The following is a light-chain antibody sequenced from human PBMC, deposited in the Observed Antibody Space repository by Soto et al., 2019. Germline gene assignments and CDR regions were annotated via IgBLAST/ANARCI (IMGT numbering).Light chain of an antibody. Sequence: EIVLTQSPATLSLSPGERATLSCRASQSVNSYLAWYQQKPGQAPRLLISDASNKATGIPARFSGSGSGTDFTLTISSLEPEDFAVYYCQQRSNWPWTFGQGTKVEIK. V-gene: IGKV3-11*01. CDR1: QSVNSY. CDR3: QQRSNWPWT. J-gene: IGKJ1*01. CDR2: DAS.